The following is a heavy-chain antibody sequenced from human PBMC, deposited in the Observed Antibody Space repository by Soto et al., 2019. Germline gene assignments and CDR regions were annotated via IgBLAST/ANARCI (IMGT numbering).Heavy chain of an antibody. Sequence: QVQLQESGPGLVKPSETLSLTCTVSGDSISSSYWNWIRQAPGKGLEWIGYIDDTGSTNYNPSLKSRVTLSVDPSNNQYALKLSSVTAADTAVYYCERGVLEWLLRDSYYYYMDVWGKGTTVTVSS. J-gene: IGHJ6*03. CDR2: IDDTGST. CDR3: ERGVLEWLLRDSYYYYMDV. D-gene: IGHD3-3*01. CDR1: GDSISSSY. V-gene: IGHV4-59*01.